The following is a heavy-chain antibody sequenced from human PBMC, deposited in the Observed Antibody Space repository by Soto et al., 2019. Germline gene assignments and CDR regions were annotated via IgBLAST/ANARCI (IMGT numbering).Heavy chain of an antibody. J-gene: IGHJ4*02. CDR1: VYSISSGYY. CDR3: ARITPPRGQNLQH. V-gene: IGHV4-38-2*01. CDR2: IYHSGST. D-gene: IGHD1-20*01. Sequence: SETLSLTCAVSVYSISSGYYWGWIRQPPGKGLEWIGSIYHSGSTYYNPSLKSRVTISVDTSKNQFSLKLSSVTAADTAVYYCARITPPRGQNLQHWGQGTLVTVSS.